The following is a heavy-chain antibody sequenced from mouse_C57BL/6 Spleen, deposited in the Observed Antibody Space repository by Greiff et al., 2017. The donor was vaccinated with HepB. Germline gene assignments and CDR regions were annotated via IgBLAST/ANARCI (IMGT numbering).Heavy chain of an antibody. Sequence: VKLVESGAELVRPGASVKLSCKASGYTFTDYYINWVKQRPGQGLEWIARIYPGSGNTYYNEKFKGKATLTAEKSSSTAYMQLSSLTSEDSAVDFCARQEDYGYANWYFDVWGTGTTVTVSS. CDR3: ARQEDYGYANWYFDV. V-gene: IGHV1-76*01. J-gene: IGHJ1*03. CDR1: GYTFTDYY. D-gene: IGHD2-2*01. CDR2: IYPGSGNT.